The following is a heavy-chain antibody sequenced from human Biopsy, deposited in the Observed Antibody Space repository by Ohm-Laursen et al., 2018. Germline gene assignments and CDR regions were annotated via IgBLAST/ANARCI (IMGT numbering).Heavy chain of an antibody. J-gene: IGHJ6*02. V-gene: IGHV4-34*01. CDR1: GGSFNGYF. CDR3: ARVPLPGIGAAYQGRFLYGMDV. Sequence: GTLSLTCAVYGGSFNGYFWSWIRQPPGKGLEWIGDITQSGSTNYSPSLKSRVTISVDTAKKQFSLSLRSVTAADTAVYYCARVPLPGIGAAYQGRFLYGMDVWGQGTTVSVPS. CDR2: ITQSGST. D-gene: IGHD6-13*01.